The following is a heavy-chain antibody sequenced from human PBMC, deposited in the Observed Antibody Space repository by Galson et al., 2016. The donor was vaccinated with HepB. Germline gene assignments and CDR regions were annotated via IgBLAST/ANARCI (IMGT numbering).Heavy chain of an antibody. CDR3: ARGLRYFDL. CDR2: INGVSITK. V-gene: IGHV3-48*02. CDR1: GFTFSSYS. Sequence: SLRLSCAASGFTFSSYSMNWVRQAPGKGPEWVSYINGVSITKYYADSVKGRFTVSRDNGKNSLYLQMNSLRDEDTAVYYCARGLRYFDLWGRGTLVTVSS. J-gene: IGHJ2*01.